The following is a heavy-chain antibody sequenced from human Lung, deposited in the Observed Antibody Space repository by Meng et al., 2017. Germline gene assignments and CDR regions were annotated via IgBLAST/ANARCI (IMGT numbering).Heavy chain of an antibody. CDR3: TRDHSTADVTVWWFDP. Sequence: QAQLVQSGAEVKNPGASVKVSCKASGYTFTRHWMHWVRQAPGQGLEWMGIINPSDGYTMYEQKFQDRITITGDTSTGTVYMELSGLRSEDTAVYYCTRDHSTADVTVWWFDPWGQGTLVTVSS. V-gene: IGHV1-46*01. J-gene: IGHJ5*02. CDR2: INPSDGYT. D-gene: IGHD4-17*01. CDR1: GYTFTRHW.